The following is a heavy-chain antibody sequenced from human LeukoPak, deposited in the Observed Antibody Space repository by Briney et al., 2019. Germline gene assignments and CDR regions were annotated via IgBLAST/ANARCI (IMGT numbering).Heavy chain of an antibody. CDR2: IYSGGST. D-gene: IGHD4-11*01. V-gene: IGHV3-66*01. Sequence: GGSLRLSCSASGFTFSSYAMHWVRQVPGKGLEWVSVIYSGGSTYYADSVKGRVAISRDNSNNTVFLQMSIVRAEDTAVYYCARSYSNHLFGMDVWGQGTTVTVSS. J-gene: IGHJ6*02. CDR3: ARSYSNHLFGMDV. CDR1: GFTFSSYA.